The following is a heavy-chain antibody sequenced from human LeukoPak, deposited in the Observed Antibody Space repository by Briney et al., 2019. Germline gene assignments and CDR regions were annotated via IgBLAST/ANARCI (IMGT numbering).Heavy chain of an antibody. CDR3: ARPRYYDSSGYYNDAFDI. Sequence: GASVKVSCKASGYTFTSYYMHWVRQAPGQGLEWMGIINPSGGSTSYAQKFQGRVTMTRDMSTSTVYMELSSLRSEDTAVYYCARPRYYDSSGYYNDAFDIWGQGTMVTVSS. CDR2: INPSGGST. V-gene: IGHV1-46*01. D-gene: IGHD3-22*01. CDR1: GYTFTSYY. J-gene: IGHJ3*02.